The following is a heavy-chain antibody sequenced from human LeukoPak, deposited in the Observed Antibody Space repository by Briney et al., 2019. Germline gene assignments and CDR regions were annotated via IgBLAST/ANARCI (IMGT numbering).Heavy chain of an antibody. CDR1: EYRFTSYW. CDR3: ARHTNDYGGYGDY. D-gene: IGHD4-23*01. CDR2: IYPGDSDT. J-gene: IGHJ4*02. Sequence: GESLKISCKGSEYRFTSYWIGWVRQMPGKGLEWMGIIYPGDSDTRHSPSFQGQVTISADKSISAAYLQWSSLKASDTAMYYCARHTNDYGGYGDYWGQGTLVTVSS. V-gene: IGHV5-51*01.